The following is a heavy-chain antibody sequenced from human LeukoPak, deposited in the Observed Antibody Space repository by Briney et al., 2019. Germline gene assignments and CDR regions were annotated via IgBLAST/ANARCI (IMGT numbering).Heavy chain of an antibody. CDR1: GFTSSNYW. Sequence: RGSLRLPCEGPGFTSSNYWTGWVRQAPGKGLQWVANIKTDGSEKYYVDSVKGRFTISRDNAKNSLYPQMNSLRAEDTAVYYCATYSSLNRREFQYWGQGTLVTVSS. J-gene: IGHJ1*01. CDR2: IKTDGSEK. V-gene: IGHV3-7*01. CDR3: ATYSSLNRREFQY. D-gene: IGHD3-22*01.